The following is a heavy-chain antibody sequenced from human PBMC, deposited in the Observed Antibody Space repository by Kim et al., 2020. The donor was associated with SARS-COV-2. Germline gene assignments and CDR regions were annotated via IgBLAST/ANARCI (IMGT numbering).Heavy chain of an antibody. V-gene: IGHV4-59*08. Sequence: SETLSLTCTVSGGSISSYYWSWIRQPPGKGLEWIGYIYYSGSTNYNPSLKSRVTISVDTSKNQFSLKLSSVTAADTAVYYCARQGTPFDYWGQGTLVTVS. D-gene: IGHD3-10*01. CDR3: ARQGTPFDY. CDR1: GGSISSYY. CDR2: IYYSGST. J-gene: IGHJ4*02.